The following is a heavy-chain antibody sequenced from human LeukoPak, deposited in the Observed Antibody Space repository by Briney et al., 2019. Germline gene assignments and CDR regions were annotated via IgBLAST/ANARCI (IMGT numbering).Heavy chain of an antibody. Sequence: SETLSLTCTVSGDSISRTDSYRGWIRQPPGKGLEWIGSLYYSGSSYYNPSLKSRVTISADTSKNQFSLRLTSVTAADTAIYYCARDGRSGYEDLWGPGTLVTVSS. CDR3: ARDGRSGYEDL. D-gene: IGHD5-12*01. CDR2: LYYSGSS. CDR1: GDSISRTDSY. V-gene: IGHV4-39*07. J-gene: IGHJ5*02.